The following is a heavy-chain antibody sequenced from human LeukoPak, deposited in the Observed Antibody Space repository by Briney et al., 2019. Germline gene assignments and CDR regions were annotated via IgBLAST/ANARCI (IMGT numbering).Heavy chain of an antibody. CDR1: GFTFSSYA. D-gene: IGHD3-22*01. CDR3: AKGMSATSGYLELEY. Sequence: GGSLRLSCAASGFTFSSYAMSWVRQSPGKGLEWVSAISGSGGNTYSADSVKGRCTISRDNSKKTLFLQMNSLRAEDTAVYYCAKGMSATSGYLELEYWGQGALVTVSS. CDR2: ISGSGGNT. J-gene: IGHJ4*02. V-gene: IGHV3-23*01.